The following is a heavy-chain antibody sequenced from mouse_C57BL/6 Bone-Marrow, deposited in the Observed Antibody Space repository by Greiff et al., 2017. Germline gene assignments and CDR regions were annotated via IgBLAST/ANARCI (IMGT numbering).Heavy chain of an antibody. J-gene: IGHJ4*01. CDR2: ISNGGGST. CDR1: GFTFSDYY. CDR3: AFVHMDY. V-gene: IGHV5-12*01. Sequence: EVKLVESGGGLVQPGGSLKLSCAASGFTFSDYYMYWVRQTPETRLEWVAYISNGGGSTYYPDTVKGRFTISRDNAKNTLYLQMSRLKSEDTAMYYCAFVHMDYWGQGTSVTVSS.